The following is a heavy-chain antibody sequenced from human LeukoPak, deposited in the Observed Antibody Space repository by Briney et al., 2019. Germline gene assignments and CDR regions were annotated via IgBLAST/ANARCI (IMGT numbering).Heavy chain of an antibody. V-gene: IGHV3-30-3*01. CDR2: ISYDGSDK. CDR3: ARDYYYGSGSPPGDTFDI. CDR1: GFTFSSYA. J-gene: IGHJ3*02. Sequence: GGSLRLSCAASGFTFSSYAMHWVRQAPGKGLEWVALISYDGSDKYYADSVKGRFTISRDNSKNTLYLQMNSLRPEDTAVYYCARDYYYGSGSPPGDTFDIWGQGTMVTVSS. D-gene: IGHD3-10*01.